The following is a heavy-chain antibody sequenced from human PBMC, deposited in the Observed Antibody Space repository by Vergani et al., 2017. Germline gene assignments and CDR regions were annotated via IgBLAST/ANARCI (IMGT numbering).Heavy chain of an antibody. CDR2: IYSGGST. CDR3: ARASLSGDLAGAFDI. Sequence: EEQLVESGGGLVQPGGSLRLSCAASGFTVSSNYMSWVRQAPGKGLEWVSVIYSGGSTYYADSVKGRFTISRHNSKNTLYLQMNSLRAEDTAVYYCARASLSGDLAGAFDIWGQGTMVTVSS. J-gene: IGHJ3*02. D-gene: IGHD7-27*01. CDR1: GFTVSSNY. V-gene: IGHV3-53*04.